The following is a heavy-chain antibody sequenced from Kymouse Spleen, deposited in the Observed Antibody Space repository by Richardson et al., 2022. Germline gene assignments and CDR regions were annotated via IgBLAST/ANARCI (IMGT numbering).Heavy chain of an antibody. CDR3: TRHGITGTYDY. CDR2: IRSKANSYAT. CDR1: GFTFSGSA. Sequence: EVQLVESGGGLVQPGGSLKLSCAASGFTFSGSAMHWVRQASGKGLEWVGRIRSKANSYATAYAASVKGRFTISRDDSKNTAYLQMNSLKTEDTAVYYCTRHGITGTYDYWGQGTLVTVSS. J-gene: IGHJ4*02. V-gene: IGHV3-73*02. D-gene: IGHD1-7*01.